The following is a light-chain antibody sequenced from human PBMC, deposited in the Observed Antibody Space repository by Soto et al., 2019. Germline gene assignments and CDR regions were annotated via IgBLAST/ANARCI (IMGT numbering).Light chain of an antibody. Sequence: QSVLTQPASVSGSPGQSITISCTGTSSDVGGYNHVSWYQQHPGKAHKLMIYDVSNRPSGVSNRFSGSKSGNTASLTISGLQAEDEADYYCSSYTSSSTLFYGFGTGTKVTVL. J-gene: IGLJ1*01. CDR2: DVS. V-gene: IGLV2-14*01. CDR1: SSDVGGYNH. CDR3: SSYTSSSTLFYG.